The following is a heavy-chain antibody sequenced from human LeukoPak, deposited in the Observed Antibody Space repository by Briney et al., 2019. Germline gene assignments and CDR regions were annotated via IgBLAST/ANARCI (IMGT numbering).Heavy chain of an antibody. CDR2: IYYSGNT. V-gene: IGHV4-39*01. D-gene: IGHD3-3*01. J-gene: IGHJ4*02. CDR3: ARQTGAGLFILP. Sequence: SETLSLTCTVSGGSISTSSYYWGWIRQPPGKGLECIGNIYYSGNTYYNPSLKSRVTISVDTSKNQFSLILTSVTAADTAVYYCARQTGAGLFILPGGQGTLVTVSS. CDR1: GGSISTSSYY.